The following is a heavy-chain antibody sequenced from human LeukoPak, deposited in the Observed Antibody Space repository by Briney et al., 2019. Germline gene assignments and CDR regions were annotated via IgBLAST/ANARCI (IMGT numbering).Heavy chain of an antibody. V-gene: IGHV3-23*01. J-gene: IGHJ6*02. CDR3: AKLTTVTISDYYTMDV. D-gene: IGHD4-17*01. CDR2: VSGSGGTT. CDR1: GFTFSSYA. Sequence: PGGSLRLSCASSGFTFSSYAMIWVRQPPGKGLAWVSAVSGSGGTTYSADSVRRRFTISRDNSKNTLYLQMNSLRAEDTAVYYCAKLTTVTISDYYTMDVWGQGTTVTVSS.